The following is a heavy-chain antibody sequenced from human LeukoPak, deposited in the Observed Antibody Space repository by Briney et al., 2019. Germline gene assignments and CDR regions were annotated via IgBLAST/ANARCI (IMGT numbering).Heavy chain of an antibody. CDR3: AKCRLSSSSATIDY. J-gene: IGHJ4*02. D-gene: IGHD6-6*01. Sequence: GGSLRLSCAASGFTFSSYAMSWVRQAPGKGLEWVSAISGSGGSTYYADSVKGRFTISRDNSKNTLYLQMNSLRAEDTAVYYCAKCRLSSSSATIDYRGQGTLVTVSS. CDR1: GFTFSSYA. V-gene: IGHV3-23*01. CDR2: ISGSGGST.